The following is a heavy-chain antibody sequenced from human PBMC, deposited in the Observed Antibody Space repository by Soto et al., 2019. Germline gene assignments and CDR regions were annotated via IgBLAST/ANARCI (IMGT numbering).Heavy chain of an antibody. Sequence: GGSLRLSCAASGFTVSSTYLTWVRQAPGKGLEWVAILYTGTDTVYADSVKGRFTISRDNAKNSVSLQMNTLRVEDTAVYYCAREDSIIIPAVSDFWGQGTLVTVSS. J-gene: IGHJ4*02. CDR2: LYTGTDT. CDR3: AREDSIIIPAVSDF. CDR1: GFTVSSTY. V-gene: IGHV3-53*01. D-gene: IGHD2-2*01.